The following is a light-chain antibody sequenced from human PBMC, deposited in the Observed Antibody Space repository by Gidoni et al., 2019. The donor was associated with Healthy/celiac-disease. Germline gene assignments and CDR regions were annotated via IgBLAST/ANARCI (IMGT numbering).Light chain of an antibody. CDR3: QQSYSTPGS. CDR1: QSISSY. Sequence: DIQMTQSPSSLSASVGDRVTITCRASQSISSYLNWYQQKPGKAPKLLIYAASSLQSGVPSRFSGSGSGTDLTLTINSLQPEEFATYYCQQSYSTPGSFGQGTKLEIK. J-gene: IGKJ2*04. V-gene: IGKV1-39*01. CDR2: AAS.